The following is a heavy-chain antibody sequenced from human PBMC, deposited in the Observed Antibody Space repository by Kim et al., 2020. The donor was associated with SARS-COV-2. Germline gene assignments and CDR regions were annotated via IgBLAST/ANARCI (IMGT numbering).Heavy chain of an antibody. V-gene: IGHV3-23*01. J-gene: IGHJ4*02. CDR2: IRASGSAK. Sequence: GGSLRLSCAGSAFTFNKFAMGWVRQAPGKGLEWVASIRASGSAKYYADSVKGRFTISRDNSKNTLYLQMNSLRVEDSATYYCARIECSSSFSFDYFVSCGQRSLVTVSS. CDR3: ARIECSSSFSFDYFVS. D-gene: IGHD2-2*01. CDR1: AFTFNKFA.